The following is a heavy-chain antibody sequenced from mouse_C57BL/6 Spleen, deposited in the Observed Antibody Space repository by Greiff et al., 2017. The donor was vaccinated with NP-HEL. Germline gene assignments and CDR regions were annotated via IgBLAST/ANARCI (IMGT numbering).Heavy chain of an antibody. V-gene: IGHV1-15*01. CDR3: SYYCGSSYAMDY. CDR2: IDPETGGT. J-gene: IGHJ4*01. Sequence: QVQLQQSGAELVRPGASVTLSCKASGYTFTDYEMHWVKQTPVHGLEWIGAIDPETGGTAYNQKFKGKAILTADKSSSTAYMELRSLTSEDSAVYYCSYYCGSSYAMDYWGQGTSVTVSS. CDR1: GYTFTDYE. D-gene: IGHD1-1*01.